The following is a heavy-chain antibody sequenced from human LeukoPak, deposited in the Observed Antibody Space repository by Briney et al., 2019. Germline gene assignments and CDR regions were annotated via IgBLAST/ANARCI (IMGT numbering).Heavy chain of an antibody. CDR1: GGSISSYY. CDR2: IYYSGST. Sequence: SETLSLTCTVSGGSISSYYWSWIRQPPGKGLEWIGYIYYSGSTNYNPSLKSRVTISVDTSKNQFSLKLSSVTAADTAVYYCARLTYYYGSGSLYYFDYWGQGTLVTVSS. CDR3: ARLTYYYGSGSLYYFDY. D-gene: IGHD3-10*01. J-gene: IGHJ4*02. V-gene: IGHV4-59*08.